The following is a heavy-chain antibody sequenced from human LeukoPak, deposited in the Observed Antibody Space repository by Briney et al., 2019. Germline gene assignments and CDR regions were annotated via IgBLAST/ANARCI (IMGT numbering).Heavy chain of an antibody. CDR2: IYYSGST. D-gene: IGHD3-10*01. Sequence: SETLSLTCTVSGGSISSGDYYWSWIRQPPGKGLEWTGYIYYSGSTYYNPSLKSRVTISVDTSKNQFSLKLSSVTAADTAVYYCARSWEVRGVIRYGMDVWGQGTTVTVSS. CDR3: ARSWEVRGVIRYGMDV. V-gene: IGHV4-30-4*01. J-gene: IGHJ6*02. CDR1: GGSISSGDYY.